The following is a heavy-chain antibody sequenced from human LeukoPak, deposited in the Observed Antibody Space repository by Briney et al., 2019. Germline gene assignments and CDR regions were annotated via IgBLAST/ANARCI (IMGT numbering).Heavy chain of an antibody. Sequence: GGSPRLSCAASGFTFSDHYIDWVRQAPGKGLEWVSYISSSGSTIYYADSVKGRFTISRDNAKNSLYLQMNSLRAEDTAVYYCASGYGDWQEGFDPWGQGTLVTVSS. J-gene: IGHJ5*02. CDR2: ISSSGSTI. D-gene: IGHD4-17*01. CDR3: ASGYGDWQEGFDP. V-gene: IGHV3-11*04. CDR1: GFTFSDHY.